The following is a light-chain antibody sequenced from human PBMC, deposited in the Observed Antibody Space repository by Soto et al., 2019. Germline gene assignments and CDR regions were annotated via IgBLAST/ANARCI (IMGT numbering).Light chain of an antibody. J-gene: IGKJ5*01. Sequence: EIVLTQSPATLSLYPGERATLSCRASQSVGSYLVWYQQKPGQAPRLLIHGASNRATGIPARFSGSGSGTDFTLTISSLEPEDFAVYYCQQRSSWPPLFGQATRLEIK. V-gene: IGKV3-11*01. CDR2: GAS. CDR3: QQRSSWPPL. CDR1: QSVGSY.